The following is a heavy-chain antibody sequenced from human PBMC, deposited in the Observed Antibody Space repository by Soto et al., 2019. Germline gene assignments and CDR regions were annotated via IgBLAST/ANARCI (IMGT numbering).Heavy chain of an antibody. CDR1: GGSISSSSYY. J-gene: IGHJ5*02. Sequence: SETLSLTCTVSGGSISSSSYYWGWIRQPPGKGLEWIGSIYYSGSTYYNPSLKSRVTISVDTSKNQFSLKLSSVTAADTAVYYCARHLIAVARYNWFDXWGQGTLVTVSX. V-gene: IGHV4-39*01. CDR2: IYYSGST. D-gene: IGHD6-19*01. CDR3: ARHLIAVARYNWFDX.